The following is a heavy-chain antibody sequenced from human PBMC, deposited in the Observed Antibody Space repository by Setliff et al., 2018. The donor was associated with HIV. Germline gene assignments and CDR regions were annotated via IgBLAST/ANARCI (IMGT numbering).Heavy chain of an antibody. CDR1: GFTFSCYT. J-gene: IGHJ4*02. CDR2: ISSSVRTI. D-gene: IGHD6-19*01. V-gene: IGHV3-48*04. Sequence: LRLSCAASGFTFSCYTMNWVRQAPGKGLEWVSYISSSVRTIYYADSVKGRFTISRDNAKNTLYLHMNSLRAEDTAVYYCARDRSDDVGSFHHWGQGTLVTVSS. CDR3: ARDRSDDVGSFHH.